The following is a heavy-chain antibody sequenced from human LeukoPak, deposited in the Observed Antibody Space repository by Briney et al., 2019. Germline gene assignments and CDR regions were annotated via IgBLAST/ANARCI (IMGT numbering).Heavy chain of an antibody. D-gene: IGHD3-9*01. J-gene: IGHJ4*02. CDR1: GFTFSSYA. V-gene: IGHV3-23*01. CDR3: AKIRAPGKSYYDILTGSDY. Sequence: GGSLRLSCAASGFTFSSYAMSWVRQAPGKGLEWVSAISGSGGSTYYADSVKGRFTISRDNSKNTLYLQMNSLRAEDTAVYYCAKIRAPGKSYYDILTGSDYWGQGTLVTVSS. CDR2: ISGSGGST.